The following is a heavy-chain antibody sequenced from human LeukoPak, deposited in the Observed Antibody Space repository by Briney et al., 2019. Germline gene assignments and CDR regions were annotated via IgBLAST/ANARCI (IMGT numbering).Heavy chain of an antibody. CDR2: MSGSTGST. CDR1: GFTLSTYA. Sequence: GGSLRLSCSASGFTLSTYAMSWVRQAPGKGLEWVSGMSGSTGSTFYADSVKGRFTISRDNSRNTLHLQMNSLRAEDTAVYYCAKDKSYYDSSGHFDYWGQGTLVTVSS. V-gene: IGHV3-23*01. D-gene: IGHD3-22*01. J-gene: IGHJ4*02. CDR3: AKDKSYYDSSGHFDY.